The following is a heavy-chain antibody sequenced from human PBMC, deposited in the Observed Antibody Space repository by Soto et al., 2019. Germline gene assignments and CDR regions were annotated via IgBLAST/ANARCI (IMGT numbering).Heavy chain of an antibody. J-gene: IGHJ3*02. CDR2: FDPADGET. CDR3: ATALSGPCSGGSCPYDAFDI. CDR1: GNTLIEVS. V-gene: IGHV1-24*01. D-gene: IGHD2-15*01. Sequence: ASVKVSCKLSGNTLIEVSMHWVRQAPGKGLEWMGGFDPADGETIYAQKFQARVTMTEDTSTDTAYMELSSLRSDDTAMYYCATALSGPCSGGSCPYDAFDIWGQGTMVTVSS.